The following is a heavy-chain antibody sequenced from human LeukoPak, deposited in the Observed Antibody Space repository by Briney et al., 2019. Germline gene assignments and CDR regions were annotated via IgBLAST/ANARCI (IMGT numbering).Heavy chain of an antibody. Sequence: PGGSLRLSCTASGLTFSTSGFNWVRQAPGKGLEWVSYISSSGDTIHYADSVKGRFTISRDNAKNSLYLQMNSLRSEDTAVYYCARGRNKRQYSSPPEDYWGQGTLVTVSS. CDR1: GLTFSTSG. D-gene: IGHD6-6*01. J-gene: IGHJ4*02. CDR3: ARGRNKRQYSSPPEDY. CDR2: ISSSGDTI. V-gene: IGHV3-48*04.